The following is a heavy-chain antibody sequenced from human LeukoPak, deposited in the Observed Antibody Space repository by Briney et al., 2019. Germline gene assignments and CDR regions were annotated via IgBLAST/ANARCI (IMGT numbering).Heavy chain of an antibody. J-gene: IGHJ6*02. CDR2: ISSSSSYI. D-gene: IGHD6-13*01. CDR1: GFTFSSYS. Sequence: KPGGSLRLSCSASGFTFSSYSMNWVRQAPGKGLEWISSISSSSSYIYYADSVKGRFTISRDNAKNSLYLQMNSLRAEDTAVYYCARDPGAAAAGPMGDGMHVWGHGTTVTVSS. CDR3: ARDPGAAAAGPMGDGMHV. V-gene: IGHV3-21*01.